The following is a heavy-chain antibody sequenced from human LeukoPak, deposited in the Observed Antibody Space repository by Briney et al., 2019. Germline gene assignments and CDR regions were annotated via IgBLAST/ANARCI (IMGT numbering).Heavy chain of an antibody. CDR3: ARGLMTVDAYFDY. D-gene: IGHD2-21*01. Sequence: KPSQTLSLTCSVSGGSISSGSYYWRWIRQHPGKGLEWIGYIHYSGSTHYNPSLKSRVTISVDRSKNQFSLKLNSVTAADTAVYYCARGLMTVDAYFDYWGQGTLVTVSS. CDR1: GGSISSGSYY. J-gene: IGHJ4*02. V-gene: IGHV4-31*03. CDR2: IHYSGST.